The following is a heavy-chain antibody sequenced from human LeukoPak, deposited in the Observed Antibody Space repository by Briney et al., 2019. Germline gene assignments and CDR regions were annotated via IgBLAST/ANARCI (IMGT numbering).Heavy chain of an antibody. CDR3: AKDGASRGDYHWFDS. J-gene: IGHJ5*01. D-gene: IGHD4-17*01. CDR2: IDDSGGNT. CDR1: GFTFRSYA. V-gene: IGHV3-23*01. Sequence: GGSLRISCEASGFTFRSYAMTWVRQAPGKGLEWVSTIDDSGGNTYHADFVKGRFTISRDNSRDALHLQMNSLRVEDTAVYYCAKDGASRGDYHWFDSWGQGTLVTVSS.